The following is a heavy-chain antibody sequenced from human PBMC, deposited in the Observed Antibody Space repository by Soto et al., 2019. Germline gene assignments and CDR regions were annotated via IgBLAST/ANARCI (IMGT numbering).Heavy chain of an antibody. CDR3: ARFRGSYGMDV. CDR2: IIPILGIA. Sequence: QVQLVQSGAEVKKPGSSVKVSCKASGGTFSSYTISWVRQAPGQGLEWMGRIIPILGIANYAQKFQGRVTITADKSTSTAYMELSSLRAEDTAVYYCARFRGSYGMDVWGQGTTVTVSS. J-gene: IGHJ6*01. D-gene: IGHD3-10*01. V-gene: IGHV1-69*02. CDR1: GGTFSSYT.